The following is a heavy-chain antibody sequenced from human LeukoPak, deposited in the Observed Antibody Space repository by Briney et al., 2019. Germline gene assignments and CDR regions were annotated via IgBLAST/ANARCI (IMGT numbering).Heavy chain of an antibody. J-gene: IGHJ4*02. Sequence: GGSLSLSCAASGFTFSRYWMHWVGQSPGKRLVCVSRRHTDGSSTNYADSVKGRFTISRDNAKSTLYLQMTSLRAEDTAVYYCARCYSDYYYFDSWGQGTLVTVSS. CDR1: GFTFSRYW. V-gene: IGHV3-74*01. CDR2: RHTDGSST. CDR3: ARCYSDYYYFDS. D-gene: IGHD4-11*01.